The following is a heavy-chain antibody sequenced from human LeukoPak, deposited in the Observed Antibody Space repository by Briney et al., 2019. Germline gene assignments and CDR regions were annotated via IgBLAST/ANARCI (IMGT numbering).Heavy chain of an antibody. Sequence: PSETLSLTCTVSGGPISSYYWGWIRQPPGKGLEWIGSIYHSGSTYYNPSLKSRVTISVDTSKNQFSLKLSSVTAADTAVYYCARIDSPHAFDIWGQGTMVTVSS. V-gene: IGHV4-38-2*02. CDR3: ARIDSPHAFDI. D-gene: IGHD3-22*01. CDR2: IYHSGST. J-gene: IGHJ3*02. CDR1: GGPISSYY.